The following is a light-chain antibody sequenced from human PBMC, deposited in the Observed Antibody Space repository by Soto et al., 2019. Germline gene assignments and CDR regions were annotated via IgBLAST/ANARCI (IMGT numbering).Light chain of an antibody. CDR3: MQGTHPPLT. Sequence: DVVLTQSPLSLPVTLGQPASISCRSSQSLVHSDGNTYLNWFQQRPGQAPRRLIYKVSNRDSGVPDRFSGSGSGTDFTLKISRVEAEDVGVYYCMQGTHPPLTFGGGTKVEIK. J-gene: IGKJ4*01. V-gene: IGKV2-30*02. CDR1: QSLVHSDGNTY. CDR2: KVS.